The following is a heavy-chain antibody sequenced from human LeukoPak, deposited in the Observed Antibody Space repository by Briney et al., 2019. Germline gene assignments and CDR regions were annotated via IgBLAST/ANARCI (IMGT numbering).Heavy chain of an antibody. CDR1: GFTFSSYA. CDR3: ARDGGLDYGDFYFDY. D-gene: IGHD4-17*01. J-gene: IGHJ4*02. V-gene: IGHV3-33*08. CDR2: IWYDGSNK. Sequence: GGSLRLSCAASGFTFSSYAMSWVRQAPGKGLEWVAVIWYDGSNKYYADSVKGRFTISRDNSKNTLYLQMNSLRAEDTAVYYCARDGGLDYGDFYFDYWGQGTLVTVSS.